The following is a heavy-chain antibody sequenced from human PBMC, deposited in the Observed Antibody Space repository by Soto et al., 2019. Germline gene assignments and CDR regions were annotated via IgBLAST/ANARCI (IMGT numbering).Heavy chain of an antibody. V-gene: IGHV3-7*03. D-gene: IGHD3-16*01. CDR3: ASWGGGARDTYSFYGMGV. Sequence: GGSLRLSCAASGFTFSSYWMSWVRRAPMKGLEWVATIKEDGSEKYYVDSVKGRLTISRDNAKNSLSLQMNSLRAEDTAVYYCASWGGGARDTYSFYGMGVWGQGTTVTVS. CDR1: GFTFSSYW. CDR2: IKEDGSEK. J-gene: IGHJ6*02.